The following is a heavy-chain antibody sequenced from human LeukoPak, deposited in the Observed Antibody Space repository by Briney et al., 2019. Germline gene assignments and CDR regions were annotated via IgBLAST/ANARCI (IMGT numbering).Heavy chain of an antibody. J-gene: IGHJ4*02. D-gene: IGHD2-15*01. CDR2: IIPIFGTA. CDR1: GGTFSSYA. CDR3: ARVRVGCSGGSCYPSGLYFDY. V-gene: IGHV1-69*06. Sequence: ASVKVSCKASGGTFSSYAISWVRQAPGQRLEWMGGIIPIFGTANYAQKFQGRVTITADKSTSTAYMELSSLRSEDTAVYYCARVRVGCSGGSCYPSGLYFDYWGQGTLVTVSS.